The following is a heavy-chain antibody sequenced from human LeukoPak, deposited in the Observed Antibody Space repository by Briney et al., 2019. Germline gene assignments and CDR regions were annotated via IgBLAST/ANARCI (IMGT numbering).Heavy chain of an antibody. CDR2: INHSGST. CDR1: GGSFSGYY. D-gene: IGHD3-10*01. J-gene: IGHJ6*03. V-gene: IGHV4-34*01. Sequence: SETLSLTCAVYGGSFSGYYWSWIRQPPGKGLEWIGEINHSGSTNYNPSLKSRVTISVDTSKNQFSLKLSSVTAADTAVYYCAIAFSQRITMVRGVPKTYYMDVWGKGTTVTISS. CDR3: AIAFSQRITMVRGVPKTYYMDV.